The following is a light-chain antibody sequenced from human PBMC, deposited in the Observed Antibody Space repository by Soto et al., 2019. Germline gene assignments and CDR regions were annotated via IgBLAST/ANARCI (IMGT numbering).Light chain of an antibody. CDR2: AES. V-gene: IGKV1-17*01. J-gene: IGKJ1*01. CDR1: QGIRND. CDR3: LQHSTYPLT. Sequence: DIQMTQFPSSLSASVGDRVTITCRASQGIRNDLAWYHQKQGKAPKRLLYAESSLQSGGPSRFSGSGSGTEFTLAISRLQPEDLATFYYLQHSTYPLTFGQGTKVEIK.